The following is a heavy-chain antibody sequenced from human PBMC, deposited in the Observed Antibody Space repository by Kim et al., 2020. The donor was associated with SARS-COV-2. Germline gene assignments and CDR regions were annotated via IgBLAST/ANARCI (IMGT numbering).Heavy chain of an antibody. Sequence: GGSPRLSCAASGFTFSNYGMSWVRQAPGKGLEWVSGLNSNGGSTYYADSVKGRFTISRDNSKNTLYLQMNSLRAEDTALYYCARGLYGVDVWGQGTTVTVSS. V-gene: IGHV3-23*01. CDR3: ARGLYGVDV. CDR1: GFTFSNYG. J-gene: IGHJ6*02. CDR2: LNSNGGST.